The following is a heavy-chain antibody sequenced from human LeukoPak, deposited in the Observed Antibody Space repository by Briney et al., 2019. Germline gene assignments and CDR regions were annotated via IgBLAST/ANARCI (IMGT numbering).Heavy chain of an antibody. Sequence: GRSLRLSCAASGFTFSSYGMHWVRQAPGEGLEWVAVIWYDGSNKYYADSVKGRFTISRDNSKDTLYLQMNSLRAEDTAVYYCARDRAAGAFDYWGQGTLVTVSS. V-gene: IGHV3-33*01. D-gene: IGHD6-13*01. CDR2: IWYDGSNK. CDR1: GFTFSSYG. J-gene: IGHJ4*02. CDR3: ARDRAAGAFDY.